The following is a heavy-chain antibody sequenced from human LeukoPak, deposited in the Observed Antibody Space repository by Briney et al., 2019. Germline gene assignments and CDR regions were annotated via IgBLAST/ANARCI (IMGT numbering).Heavy chain of an antibody. CDR3: ARSADDTFDI. Sequence: ASVKVSCKTSGGTLNSHIFSWVRQAPGQGLEWMGWINPNSGGTNYAQKFQGRVTLTRDTSIGTAYMELSRLRSDDTAVYYCARSADDTFDIWGQGTMVTVSS. CDR1: GGTLNSHI. V-gene: IGHV1-2*02. J-gene: IGHJ3*02. CDR2: INPNSGGT. D-gene: IGHD6-19*01.